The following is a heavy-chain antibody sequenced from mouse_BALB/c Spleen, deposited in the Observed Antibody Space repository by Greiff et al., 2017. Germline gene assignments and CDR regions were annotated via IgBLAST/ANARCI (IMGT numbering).Heavy chain of an antibody. V-gene: IGHV5-17*02. CDR1: GFTFSSFG. Sequence: EVMLVESGGGLVQPGGSRKLSCAASGFTFSSFGMHWVRQAPEKGLEWVAYISSGSSTIYYADTVKGRFTISRDNPKNTLFLQMTSLRSEDTAMYYCARSGELRVYLDYWGQGTTLTVSS. J-gene: IGHJ2*01. CDR3: ARSGELRVYLDY. D-gene: IGHD1-1*01. CDR2: ISSGSSTI.